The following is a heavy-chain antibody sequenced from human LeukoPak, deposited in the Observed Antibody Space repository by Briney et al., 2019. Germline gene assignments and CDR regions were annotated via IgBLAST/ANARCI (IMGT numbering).Heavy chain of an antibody. V-gene: IGHV4-4*07. CDR2: IYTSGST. J-gene: IGHJ4*02. Sequence: SETLSLTCTVSGGSISSYYWSWIRQPAGKGLEWIGRIYTSGSTNYNPSLKSRVTMSVDTSKNQFSLKLSSVTAADTAVYYCARMAEVVIILGEGPLYFDYWGQGTLVTVSS. CDR3: ARMAEVVIILGEGPLYFDY. D-gene: IGHD3-3*01. CDR1: GGSISSYY.